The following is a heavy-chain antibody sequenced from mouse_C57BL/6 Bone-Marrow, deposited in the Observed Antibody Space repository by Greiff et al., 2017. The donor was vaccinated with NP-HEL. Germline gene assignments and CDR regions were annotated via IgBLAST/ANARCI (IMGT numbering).Heavy chain of an antibody. CDR3: ATPLRPVRDAMDY. D-gene: IGHD1-2*01. J-gene: IGHJ4*01. V-gene: IGHV14-2*01. Sequence: VQLKESGAELVKPGASVKLSCTASGFNIKDYYMHWVKQRTEQGLEWIGRIDSEDGETKYAPKFQGKATITADTSSNTAYLQLSSLTSEDTAVYYCATPLRPVRDAMDYWGQGTSVTVSS. CDR2: IDSEDGET. CDR1: GFNIKDYY.